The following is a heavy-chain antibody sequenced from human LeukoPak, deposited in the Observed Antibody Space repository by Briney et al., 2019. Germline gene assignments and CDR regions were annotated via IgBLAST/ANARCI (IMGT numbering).Heavy chain of an antibody. CDR2: ISHDGSNK. CDR1: GFTFSSYG. D-gene: IGHD3-22*01. CDR3: AKDSSGYYEYFDAFDI. Sequence: GGSLRLSCAASGFTFSSYGMHWVRQAPGKGLEWVAVISHDGSNKYYADSVKGRFTISRDNSKNTLYLQMNSLRAEDTAVYYCAKDSSGYYEYFDAFDIWGQGTMVTVSS. J-gene: IGHJ3*02. V-gene: IGHV3-30*18.